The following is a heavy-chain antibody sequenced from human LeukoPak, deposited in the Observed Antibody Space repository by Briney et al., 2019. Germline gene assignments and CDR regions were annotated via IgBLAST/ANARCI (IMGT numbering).Heavy chain of an antibody. V-gene: IGHV3-30-3*01. CDR1: GFTFSSYA. J-gene: IGHJ4*02. Sequence: GRSLRLSCAASGFTFSSYAMHWVRQAPGKGLEWVAVISYDGSNKYYADSVKGRFTISRDNSKNTLYLQMNSLRAEDTAVYYCARAGVGYRSSWYQRDWGQGTLVTVSS. D-gene: IGHD6-13*01. CDR2: ISYDGSNK. CDR3: ARAGVGYRSSWYQRD.